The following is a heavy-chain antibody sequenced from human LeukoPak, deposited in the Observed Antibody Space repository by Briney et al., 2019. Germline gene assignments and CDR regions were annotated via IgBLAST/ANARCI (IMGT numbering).Heavy chain of an antibody. J-gene: IGHJ4*02. D-gene: IGHD5-18*01. Sequence: GGSLRLSCAASGFTFRSYAMSWVRQAPGKGLEWVSAISGSGGSTYYADSVKGRFTISRDNSKNTLYLQMNSLRAEDTAVYYCAKAPANYVDTAMGTFDYWGQGTLVTVSS. CDR1: GFTFRSYA. CDR3: AKAPANYVDTAMGTFDY. V-gene: IGHV3-23*01. CDR2: ISGSGGST.